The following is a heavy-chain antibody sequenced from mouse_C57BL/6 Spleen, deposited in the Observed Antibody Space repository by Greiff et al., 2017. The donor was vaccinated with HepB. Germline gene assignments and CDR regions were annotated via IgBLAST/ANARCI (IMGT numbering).Heavy chain of an antibody. D-gene: IGHD2-3*01. CDR1: GFTFSDYY. J-gene: IGHJ4*01. CDR2: INYDGSST. Sequence: EVKLVESEGGLVQPGSSMKLSCTASGFTFSDYYMAWVRQVPEKGLEWVANINYDGSSTYYLDSLKSRFIISRDNAKNILYLQMSSLKSEDTATYYCARSLYDGYLFYAMDYWGQGTSVTVSS. V-gene: IGHV5-16*01. CDR3: ARSLYDGYLFYAMDY.